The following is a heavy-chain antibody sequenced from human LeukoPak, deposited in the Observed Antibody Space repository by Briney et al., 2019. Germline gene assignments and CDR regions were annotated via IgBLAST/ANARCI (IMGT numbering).Heavy chain of an antibody. Sequence: GGSLRLSCAASGFTFSNAWMSWVRQAPGKGLEWVGRIKSKTDGWTTDYAAPVKGGFTISRDDSKNTLYLQMNSLKTEDTAVYYCTIYVSYWGQGTLVTVSS. V-gene: IGHV3-15*01. D-gene: IGHD3-16*01. CDR3: TIYVSY. CDR1: GFTFSNAW. J-gene: IGHJ4*02. CDR2: IKSKTDGWTT.